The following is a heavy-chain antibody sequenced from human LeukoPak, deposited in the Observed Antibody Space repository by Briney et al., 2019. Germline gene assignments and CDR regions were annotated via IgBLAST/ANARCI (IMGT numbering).Heavy chain of an antibody. J-gene: IGHJ5*02. V-gene: IGHV1-18*01. Sequence: GASVKVSCKASGYTFTSYGISWVRQAPGQGLEWMGWISANNGNTNYAQKLQGRVTMTTDTSTSTAYMELRSLRSDDTAVYYCARGGVVVPAAIFHNWFDPWGQGTLVTVSS. D-gene: IGHD2-2*01. CDR2: ISANNGNT. CDR3: ARGGVVVPAAIFHNWFDP. CDR1: GYTFTSYG.